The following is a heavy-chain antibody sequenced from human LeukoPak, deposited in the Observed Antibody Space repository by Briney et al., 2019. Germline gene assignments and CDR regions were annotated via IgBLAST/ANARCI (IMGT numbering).Heavy chain of an antibody. CDR2: IYPGDSDT. CDR3: ARRVHYDSSGYYKEDY. V-gene: IGHV5-51*01. CDR1: GYSFTSYW. J-gene: IGHJ4*02. D-gene: IGHD3-22*01. Sequence: GESLKISCKGSGYSFTSYWICWVRQMPGKVLGLMGIIYPGDSDTRYSPSFQGQVTISADKSISTAYLQWSSLKASDTAMYYCARRVHYDSSGYYKEDYWGQGTLVTVSS.